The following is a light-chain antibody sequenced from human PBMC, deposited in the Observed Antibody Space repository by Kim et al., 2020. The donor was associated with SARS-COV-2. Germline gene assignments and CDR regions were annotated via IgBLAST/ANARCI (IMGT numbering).Light chain of an antibody. Sequence: DIVMTQSPLSLPVTPGEPASISCRSSQSLLHSNGYNYLDWYLQKPGQSPQLLIYLGSNRASGVPDRFSGSGSGTDFTLKISRVEAEDVGVYYCMQALQTPCTFGQGTKLE. J-gene: IGKJ2*02. V-gene: IGKV2-28*01. CDR3: MQALQTPCT. CDR1: QSLLHSNGYNY. CDR2: LGS.